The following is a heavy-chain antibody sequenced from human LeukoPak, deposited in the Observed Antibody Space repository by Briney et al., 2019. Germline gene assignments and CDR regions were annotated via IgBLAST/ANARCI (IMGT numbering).Heavy chain of an antibody. CDR1: GYTFTTHG. J-gene: IGHJ4*02. CDR3: ARYHCSGGSCYLDY. V-gene: IGHV1-18*01. Sequence: GASVKVSCKASGYTFTTHGITWVRQAPGQGLEWVGWIGPYNGATSYARHLQGRVTLTADTSTSTAYMDLTSLESGDTAVYYCARYHCSGGSCYLDYWGQGTLVTVSS. D-gene: IGHD2-15*01. CDR2: IGPYNGAT.